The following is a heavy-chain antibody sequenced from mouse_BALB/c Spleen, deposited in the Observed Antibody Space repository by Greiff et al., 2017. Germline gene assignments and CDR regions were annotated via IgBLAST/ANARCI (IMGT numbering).Heavy chain of an antibody. CDR3: AATTAYYFDY. Sequence: EVKLMESGAELVKPGASVKLSCTASGFNIKDTYMHWVKQRPEQGLEWIGRIDPANGNTKYDPKFQGKATITADTSSNTAYLQLSSLTSEDTAVYYCAATTAYYFDYWGQGTTLTVSS. CDR1: GFNIKDTY. CDR2: IDPANGNT. D-gene: IGHD1-2*01. J-gene: IGHJ2*01. V-gene: IGHV14-3*02.